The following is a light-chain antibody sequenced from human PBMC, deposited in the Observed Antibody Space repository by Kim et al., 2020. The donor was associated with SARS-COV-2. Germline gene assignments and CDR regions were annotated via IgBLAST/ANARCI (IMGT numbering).Light chain of an antibody. V-gene: IGKV1-39*01. J-gene: IGKJ2*01. CDR3: QQSRSNPYT. CDR2: AAS. CDR1: QSISNY. Sequence: DVQMTQSPSSLSASVGDRVTITCRASQSISNYINWYQQKPGEAPRLLIYAASSLQSGVPSRFTGSGSGTDFTLTISSLQPEDFATYYCQQSRSNPYTFGQGTKLEI.